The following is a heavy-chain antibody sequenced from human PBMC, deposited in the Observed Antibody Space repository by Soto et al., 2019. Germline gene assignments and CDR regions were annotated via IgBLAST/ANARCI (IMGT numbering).Heavy chain of an antibody. J-gene: IGHJ4*02. CDR3: ATDLGTTMARH. D-gene: IGHD1-1*01. Sequence: EVQLVESGGGLVQPGGSLRLSCAASGFTLRNSRMSWVRQAPGKGLEWVANMKQDGSDTYYVDSVKGRFTISRDNAKNSLYLQMNSLRAEDTAVYYCATDLGTTMARHWGQGTLVTVSS. V-gene: IGHV3-7*04. CDR2: MKQDGSDT. CDR1: GFTLRNSR.